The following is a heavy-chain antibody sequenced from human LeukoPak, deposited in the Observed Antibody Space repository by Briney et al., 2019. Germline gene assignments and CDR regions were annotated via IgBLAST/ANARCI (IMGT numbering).Heavy chain of an antibody. V-gene: IGHV3-53*01. Sequence: GGSLRLSCAASGFTFSTYYMTWVRQAPGKGLECVSVIYSGGSTYYADSVKSRFTVSRDNSKNTLYLQMNSLRAEDTAMYYCARGLGYCTSTTCLLPFDYWGQGTLVTVSS. CDR2: IYSGGST. CDR3: ARGLGYCTSTTCLLPFDY. J-gene: IGHJ4*02. CDR1: GFTFSTYY. D-gene: IGHD2-2*01.